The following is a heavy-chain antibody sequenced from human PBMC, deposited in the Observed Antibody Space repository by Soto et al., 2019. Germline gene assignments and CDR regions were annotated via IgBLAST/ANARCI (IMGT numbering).Heavy chain of an antibody. CDR2: IYHSGST. Sequence: QVQLQESGPGLVKPSQTLSLTCSVSGGSISSSDSYWSWIRQHPGKGLEWFGYIYHSGSTYYNPSLKSRVTMSLDTSKHQFSLKLTSVTAADTAVYFCARGRHYDISTGLNWFDPWGQGTLVTVSS. CDR1: GGSISSSDSY. J-gene: IGHJ5*02. CDR3: ARGRHYDISTGLNWFDP. D-gene: IGHD3-9*01. V-gene: IGHV4-31*03.